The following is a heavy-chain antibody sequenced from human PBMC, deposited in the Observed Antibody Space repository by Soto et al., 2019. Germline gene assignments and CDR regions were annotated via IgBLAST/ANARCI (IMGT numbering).Heavy chain of an antibody. CDR2: IYGSGDDA. Sequence: GGSLRLSCAASGFTFRTYTMSWVRQAPGKGLEWVSGIYGSGDDAFYADSVKGRFTISRDNSKNTLYLQMNSLRAEDTAVYYCARDRHYYGSGSYYTPMDVWGQGTTVTVSS. CDR1: GFTFRTYT. CDR3: ARDRHYYGSGSYYTPMDV. J-gene: IGHJ6*02. D-gene: IGHD3-10*01. V-gene: IGHV3-23*01.